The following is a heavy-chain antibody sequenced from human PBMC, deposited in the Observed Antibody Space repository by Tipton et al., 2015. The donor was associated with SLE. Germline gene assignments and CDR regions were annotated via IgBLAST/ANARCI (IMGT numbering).Heavy chain of an antibody. CDR2: IYHSGGN. D-gene: IGHD3-10*01. CDR1: GYSISSGYS. J-gene: IGHJ4*02. Sequence: TLSLTCAVSGYSISSGYSWGWIRQPPGKGLEWIGRIYHSGGNYYNPSLKSRLTISVDTSNNQFSLKLSSVTAADTAVYYCARLSLGEEYFFDYWGQGTLVTVSS. CDR3: ARLSLGEEYFFDY. V-gene: IGHV4-38-2*01.